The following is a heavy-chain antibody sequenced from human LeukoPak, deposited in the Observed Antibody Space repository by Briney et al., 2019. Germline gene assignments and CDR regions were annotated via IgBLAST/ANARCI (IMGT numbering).Heavy chain of an antibody. CDR2: IWYDGRDK. Sequence: GGSLRLSCAASGFTFSGCGMHWVRQAPGKGLEWVAFIWYDGRDKYYVDSVKGRFTISRDNSKNTLYLQMNSLRAEDTAMYYCAKDPSSYGSYFDYWGQGTLVTVSS. CDR3: AKDPSSYGSYFDY. V-gene: IGHV3-30*02. CDR1: GFTFSGCG. D-gene: IGHD5-18*01. J-gene: IGHJ4*02.